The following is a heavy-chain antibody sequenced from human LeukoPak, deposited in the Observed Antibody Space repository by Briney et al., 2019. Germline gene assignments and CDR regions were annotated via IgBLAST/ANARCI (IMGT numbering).Heavy chain of an antibody. D-gene: IGHD5-12*01. CDR1: GDSISSYY. V-gene: IGHV4-59*03. J-gene: IGHJ1*01. Sequence: SETLSLTCTVSGDSISSYYWSWIRQPAGKGLEWIGCRYVGGRDLYNPSLKSRVTISVDASEKQISLSLRSVTAADTAMYYCANTTRVAPDGRAEYFQHWGQGTLAIVSS. CDR2: RYVGGRD. CDR3: ANTTRVAPDGRAEYFQH.